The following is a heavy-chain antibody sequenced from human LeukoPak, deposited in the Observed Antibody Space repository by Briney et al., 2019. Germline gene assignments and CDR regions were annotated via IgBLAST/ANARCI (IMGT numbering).Heavy chain of an antibody. V-gene: IGHV3-33*01. CDR2: IWSDGTNK. J-gene: IGHJ4*02. Sequence: PGRSLRLSCAAAGFTFNHYGMHWVRQAPGKGLEWVSVIWSDGTNKYYAASVKGRFTISRDDFDKTVYLQMSSLRPDDTGVYYCARDAQRGFDYSNSLQYWGQGTPVTVS. D-gene: IGHD4-11*01. CDR3: ARDAQRGFDYSNSLQY. CDR1: GFTFNHYG.